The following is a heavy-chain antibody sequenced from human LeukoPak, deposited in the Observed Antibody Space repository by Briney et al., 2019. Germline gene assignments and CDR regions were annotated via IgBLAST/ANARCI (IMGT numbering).Heavy chain of an antibody. Sequence: SETLSLTCAVYGGSFSGYYWSWIRQPPGKGLEWIGEINHSGSTNYNPSLKSRVTISVDTSKNQFSLKLSSVTAADTAVYYCARGVATVTSIYYYGMDVWGQGTTVTVSS. J-gene: IGHJ6*02. CDR1: GGSFSGYY. CDR2: INHSGST. D-gene: IGHD4-17*01. V-gene: IGHV4-34*01. CDR3: ARGVATVTSIYYYGMDV.